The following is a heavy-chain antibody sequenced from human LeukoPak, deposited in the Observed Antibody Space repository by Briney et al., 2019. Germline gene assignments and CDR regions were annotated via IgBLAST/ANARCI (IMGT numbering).Heavy chain of an antibody. CDR3: ARGYGYNSEY. CDR2: TQNSGST. J-gene: IGHJ4*02. D-gene: IGHD5-24*01. V-gene: IGHV4-59*13. Sequence: SETLSLTCSVSGGAISTFYWIWIRQPPGKGLEWIGCTQNSGSTEYNPSLESRVTISVDRSRNQFSLKLTSVTAADTAVYFCARGYGYNSEYWGQGTLVTVSP. CDR1: GGAISTFY.